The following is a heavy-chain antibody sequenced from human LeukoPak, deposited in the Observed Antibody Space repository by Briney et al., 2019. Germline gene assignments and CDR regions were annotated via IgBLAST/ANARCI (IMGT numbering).Heavy chain of an antibody. Sequence: PSETLSLTCTVSGGSISSSSYYWGWIRQPPGTGLEWIGRIHASGTTRYNPSLKSRVTMSVDTSKNQFSLKLISVTAADTAVYFCARGMAGAYDYNYFDPWGQGTLVTVSS. CDR2: IHASGTT. V-gene: IGHV4-39*07. D-gene: IGHD5-12*01. CDR3: ARGMAGAYDYNYFDP. CDR1: GGSISSSSYY. J-gene: IGHJ5*02.